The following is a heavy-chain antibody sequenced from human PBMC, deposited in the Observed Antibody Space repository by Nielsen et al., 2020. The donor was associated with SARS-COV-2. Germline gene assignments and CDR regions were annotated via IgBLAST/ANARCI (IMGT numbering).Heavy chain of an antibody. CDR3: ANDSEQWLVHPESLNH. J-gene: IGHJ1*01. CDR1: GFMFSRSG. D-gene: IGHD6-19*01. CDR2: ICNAGSNE. V-gene: IGHV3-30*02. Sequence: GESLKISCAASGFMFSRSGMHWVRQAPGKGLEWVANICNAGSNEYYGDSVRGRFTISRDNSKNTLYLQMSSLRPKDTAVYYCANDSEQWLVHPESLNHWSQDTLVNVSS.